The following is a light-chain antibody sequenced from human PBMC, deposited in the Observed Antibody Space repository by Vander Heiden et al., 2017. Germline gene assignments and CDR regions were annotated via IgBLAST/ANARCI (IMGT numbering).Light chain of an antibody. CDR3: KQRGNGPRVT. CDR1: QSVSSY. Sequence: EIVLTQSPATLSLSPGERATLPCRASQSVSSYLAWYQQKPGQAPRLLIYDASNRATGIPARFSGSGSGTDCTRTISSLEPEDFAVDYCKQRGNGPRVTFGPGTKVEIK. V-gene: IGKV3-11*01. J-gene: IGKJ3*01. CDR2: DAS.